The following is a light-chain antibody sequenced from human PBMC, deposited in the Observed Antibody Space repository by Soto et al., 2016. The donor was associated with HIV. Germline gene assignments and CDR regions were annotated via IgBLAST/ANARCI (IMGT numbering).Light chain of an antibody. CDR2: DDF. V-gene: IGLV3-21*03. Sequence: SYELTQPPSVSVAPGKTASIACGGNNIGIKSVHWYQQKPGQAPVLVVFDDFDRPSGIPERFSGSNGGNTATLTISRVEAGDEADYYCQVWDTNGGYVVLGRGTKLTVL. J-gene: IGLJ3*02. CDR3: QVWDTNGGYVV. CDR1: NIGIKS.